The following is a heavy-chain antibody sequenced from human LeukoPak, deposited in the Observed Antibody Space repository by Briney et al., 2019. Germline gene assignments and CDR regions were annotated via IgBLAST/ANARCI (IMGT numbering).Heavy chain of an antibody. CDR3: ARVRGSGWYYFDY. V-gene: IGHV3-21*01. J-gene: IGHJ4*02. D-gene: IGHD6-19*01. Sequence: PGGSLRLSCAASGFTFSSYSMNWVRQAPGKGLEWVSSISSSSSYIYYADSVKGRFTISRDNAKNSLYLQMNSLRAEDTAVYYCARVRGSGWYYFDYWGQGTLVTVSS. CDR2: ISSSSSYI. CDR1: GFTFSSYS.